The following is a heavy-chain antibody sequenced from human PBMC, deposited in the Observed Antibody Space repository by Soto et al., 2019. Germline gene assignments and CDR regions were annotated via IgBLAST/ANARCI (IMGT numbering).Heavy chain of an antibody. V-gene: IGHV3-23*01. CDR2: ISGSGGST. CDR1: GFTFSSYA. J-gene: IGHJ4*02. Sequence: VGSLRLSCAASGFTFSSYAMSWVRQAPGKGLEWVSAISGSGGSTYYADSVKGRFTISRDNSKNTLYLQMNSLRAEDTAVYYCAKDWYNWNDGGDYWGQGTLVTVSS. CDR3: AKDWYNWNDGGDY. D-gene: IGHD1-1*01.